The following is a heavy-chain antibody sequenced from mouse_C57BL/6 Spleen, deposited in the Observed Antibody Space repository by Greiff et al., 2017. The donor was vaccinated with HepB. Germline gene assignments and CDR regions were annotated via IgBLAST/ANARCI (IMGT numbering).Heavy chain of an antibody. CDR3: ARGSYDGHCDY. V-gene: IGHV1-76*01. CDR2: IYPGSGNT. J-gene: IGHJ2*01. Sequence: QVQLQQSGAELVRPGASVKLSCKASGYTFTDYYINWVKQRPGQGLEWIARIYPGSGNTYYNEKFKGKATLTAEKSSSTAYMQLSSLTSEDSAVYFCARGSYDGHCDYWGQGTTLTVSS. D-gene: IGHD2-3*01. CDR1: GYTFTDYY.